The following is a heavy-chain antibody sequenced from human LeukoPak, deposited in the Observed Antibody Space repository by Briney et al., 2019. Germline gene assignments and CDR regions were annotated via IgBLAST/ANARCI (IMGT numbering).Heavy chain of an antibody. J-gene: IGHJ6*03. CDR2: IYHSGST. Sequence: PSETLSLTCAVYGGSFSGYYWSWIRQPPGKGLEWIGSIYHSGSTYYNPSLKSRLTISVDTSKNQFSLKLSSVTAADTAVYYCTRGSIAYYYMDVWGKGTTVTISS. CDR1: GGSFSGYY. V-gene: IGHV4-34*01. D-gene: IGHD3-22*01. CDR3: TRGSIAYYYMDV.